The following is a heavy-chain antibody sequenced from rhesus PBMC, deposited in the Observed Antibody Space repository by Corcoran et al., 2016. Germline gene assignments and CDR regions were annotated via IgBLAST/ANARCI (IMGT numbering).Heavy chain of an antibody. CDR2: IYWDDDK. Sequence: QVTLKESGPALVKPTQTLTLTCTFSAFSLTTSGMGVGWIRQPPGKALEWLALIYWDDDKRYSTSLKSRLTISKDTSKNQVVLTMTNMDPVDTATYYCARGGYFDYWGQGVLVTVSS. J-gene: IGHJ4*01. V-gene: IGHV2-174*01. CDR1: AFSLTTSGMG. CDR3: ARGGYFDY.